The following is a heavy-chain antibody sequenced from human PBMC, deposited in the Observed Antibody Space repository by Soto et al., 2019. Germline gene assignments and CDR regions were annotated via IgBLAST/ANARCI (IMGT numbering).Heavy chain of an antibody. J-gene: IGHJ3*02. CDR3: ARDSGYCSGGSCYSQGHNAFDI. Sequence: QVQLVQSGAEVKKPGSSVKVSCKASGGTFSSYTISWVRQAPGQGLEWMGRIIPILGIANYAQKFQGRVTITAAKSTSTAYMELSSLRSEDTAVYYCARDSGYCSGGSCYSQGHNAFDIWGQGTMVTVSS. CDR1: GGTFSSYT. CDR2: IIPILGIA. D-gene: IGHD2-15*01. V-gene: IGHV1-69*08.